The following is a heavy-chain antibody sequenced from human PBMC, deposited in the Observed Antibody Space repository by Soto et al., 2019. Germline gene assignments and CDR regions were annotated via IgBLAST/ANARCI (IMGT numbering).Heavy chain of an antibody. J-gene: IGHJ6*03. CDR2: MNPNSGNT. V-gene: IGHV1-8*01. Sequence: ASVKVSCKASGYTFTSYDINWVRQATGQGLEWMGWMNPNSGNTGYAQKFQGRVTMTRNTSISTAYMELSSLRSEDTAVYYCARAPVRGAALRKFYYYYMDVWGKGTTVTVS. D-gene: IGHD6-6*01. CDR3: ARAPVRGAALRKFYYYYMDV. CDR1: GYTFTSYD.